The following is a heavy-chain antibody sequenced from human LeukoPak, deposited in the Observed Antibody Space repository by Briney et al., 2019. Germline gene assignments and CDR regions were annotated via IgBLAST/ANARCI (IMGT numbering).Heavy chain of an antibody. V-gene: IGHV1-24*01. Sequence: ASVKVSCKVSGYTLTELSMHWVRQAPGKGLEWMGGFDPEDGETIYAQKFQGRVTMTEDTSTDTAYMELSSLRSEDTAVYYCATAYSSTARRDYWGQGTLVTVSS. CDR1: GYTLTELS. CDR2: FDPEDGET. D-gene: IGHD6-13*01. CDR3: ATAYSSTARRDY. J-gene: IGHJ4*02.